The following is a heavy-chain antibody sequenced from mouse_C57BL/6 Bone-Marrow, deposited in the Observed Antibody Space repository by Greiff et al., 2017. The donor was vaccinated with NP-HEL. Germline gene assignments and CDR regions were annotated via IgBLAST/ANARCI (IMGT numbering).Heavy chain of an antibody. CDR2: ISNGGGST. CDR3: AREEDY. J-gene: IGHJ2*01. V-gene: IGHV5-12*01. CDR1: GFTFSDYY. Sequence: EVKVVESGGGLVQPGGSLKLSCAASGFTFSDYYMYWVRQTPEKRLEWVAYISNGGGSTYYLDTVKGRFTISRDNAKNTLYLQMSRLKSEDTAMYYCAREEDYWGQGTTLTVSS.